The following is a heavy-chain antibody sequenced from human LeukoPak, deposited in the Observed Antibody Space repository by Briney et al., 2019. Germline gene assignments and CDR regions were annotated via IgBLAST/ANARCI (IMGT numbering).Heavy chain of an antibody. V-gene: IGHV4-59*08. CDR3: ARVNYRSGSHSSWFDP. J-gene: IGHJ5*02. CDR2: IPDSGSP. CDR1: GGSIRGNY. Sequence: SETLSLTCTVSGGSIRGNYWTWIREPPGKGLEWFGYIPDSGSPNYNPSLKGRVTISLDTSRNQFSLNLASVTAADTAVYYCARVNYRSGSHSSWFDPWGQGTVVTVSS. D-gene: IGHD3-10*01.